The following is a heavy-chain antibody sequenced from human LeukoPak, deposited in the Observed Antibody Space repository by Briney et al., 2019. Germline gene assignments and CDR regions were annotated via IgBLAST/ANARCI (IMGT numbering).Heavy chain of an antibody. D-gene: IGHD2-15*01. CDR2: ISAYNGNT. J-gene: IGHJ4*02. CDR1: GYTFTSYG. V-gene: IGHV1-18*01. CDR3: AIFACYYFDY. Sequence: GASVKVSCKASGYTFTSYGISWARQAPGQGLEWMGWISAYNGNTDYAQKLQGRVTMTTDTSTSTAYMELRSLRSDDTAVYYCAIFACYYFDYWGQGTLVTVSS.